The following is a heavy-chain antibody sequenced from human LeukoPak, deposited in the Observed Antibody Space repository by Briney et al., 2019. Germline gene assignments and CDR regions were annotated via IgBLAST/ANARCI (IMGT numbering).Heavy chain of an antibody. CDR1: GYTFTSYA. CDR2: INTNTGNP. CDR3: ARVFGDYYDSSGYHDY. V-gene: IGHV7-4-1*02. J-gene: IGHJ4*02. D-gene: IGHD3-22*01. Sequence: GASVKVSCKASGYTFTSYAMNWVRQAPGQGLEWMGWINTNTGNPAYAQGFTGRFVFSLDTSVSTAYLQISSLKAEDTAVYYCARVFGDYYDSSGYHDYWGQGTLVTVSS.